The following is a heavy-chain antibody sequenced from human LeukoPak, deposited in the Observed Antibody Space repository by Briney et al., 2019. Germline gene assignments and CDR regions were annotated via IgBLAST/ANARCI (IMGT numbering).Heavy chain of an antibody. J-gene: IGHJ6*03. CDR2: MNPNSGNT. D-gene: IGHD3-10*01. V-gene: IGHV1-8*03. CDR1: GYTFTSYD. CDR3: ARVKGYYGSGSQQEDYYYYYYMDV. Sequence: GASVKVSCKASGYTFTSYDINWVRQATGQGLEWMGWMNPNSGNTGYAQKFQGRVTITRNTSISTAYMELSSLRSEDTAVYYCARVKGYYGSGSQQEDYYYYYYMDVWGKGTTVTVSS.